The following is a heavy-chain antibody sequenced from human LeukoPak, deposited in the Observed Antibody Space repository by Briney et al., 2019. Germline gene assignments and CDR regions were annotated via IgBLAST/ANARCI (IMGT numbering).Heavy chain of an antibody. Sequence: PGESLKISCQGSGYSFTSQWIGWVRQMPGKGLEWMGIIYPGDSDTRYSPSFQGQVTISADKSISTAYLQWNSLKASDTAMYYCARLGYSNGFFFDYWGQGTPVTVSS. CDR3: ARLGYSNGFFFDY. CDR1: GYSFTSQW. D-gene: IGHD5-18*01. J-gene: IGHJ4*02. V-gene: IGHV5-51*01. CDR2: IYPGDSDT.